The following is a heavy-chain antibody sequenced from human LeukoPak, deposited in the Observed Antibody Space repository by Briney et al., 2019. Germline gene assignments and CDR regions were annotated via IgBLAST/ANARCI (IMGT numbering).Heavy chain of an antibody. CDR3: AKDRYYDSSGPSDY. Sequence: PGGSLRLSCAASGFTFSDYYMSWIRQAPGKGLEWVSYISSSGSTIYYADSVKGRFTISRDNAKNSLYLQMNSLRAEDTAVYYCAKDRYYDSSGPSDYWGQGTLVTVSS. CDR1: GFTFSDYY. D-gene: IGHD3-22*01. CDR2: ISSSGSTI. J-gene: IGHJ4*02. V-gene: IGHV3-11*01.